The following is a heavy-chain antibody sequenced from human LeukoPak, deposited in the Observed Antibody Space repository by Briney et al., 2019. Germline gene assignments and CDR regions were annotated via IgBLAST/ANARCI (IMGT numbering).Heavy chain of an antibody. D-gene: IGHD4/OR15-4a*01. CDR2: ISYDGSNK. V-gene: IGHV3-30-3*01. Sequence: GGSLRLSCAASGFTFSSYAMHWVRQAPGKGLEWVAVISYDGSNKYYADSVKGRFTISRDSSKNALYLQMSSLRAEDTAVYYCARDGLGTDMVPKPSDAFDIWGQETMVTVSS. J-gene: IGHJ3*02. CDR1: GFTFSSYA. CDR3: ARDGLGTDMVPKPSDAFDI.